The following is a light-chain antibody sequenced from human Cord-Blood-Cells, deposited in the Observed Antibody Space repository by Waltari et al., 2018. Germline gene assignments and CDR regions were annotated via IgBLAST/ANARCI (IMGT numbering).Light chain of an antibody. Sequence: QSVLTQPPSASGTPGQRVTISCSGSSSNIGSNTVNWYPQPPGTAPTLLIYSNNQRPSGVPARFSGSKSGTSASLAISGLQSEDEADYYCAAWDDSLNGYVFGTGTKVTVL. J-gene: IGLJ1*01. V-gene: IGLV1-44*01. CDR1: SSNIGSNT. CDR3: AAWDDSLNGYV. CDR2: SNN.